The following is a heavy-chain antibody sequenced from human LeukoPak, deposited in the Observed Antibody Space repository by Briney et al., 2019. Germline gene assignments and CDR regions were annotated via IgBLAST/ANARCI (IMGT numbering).Heavy chain of an antibody. V-gene: IGHV1-18*01. CDR2: ISAYNGNT. D-gene: IGHD3-10*01. J-gene: IGHJ6*02. CDR3: ARDRRILWFGELLNSLQGKRYGMDV. CDR1: GYTFTSYG. Sequence: GASVKVSCKASGYTFTSYGISWVRQAPGQGLEWMGWISAYNGNTNYAQKLQGRVTMTTDTSTSTAYMELRSLRSDDTAVYYCARDRRILWFGELLNSLQGKRYGMDVWGQGTTVTVSS.